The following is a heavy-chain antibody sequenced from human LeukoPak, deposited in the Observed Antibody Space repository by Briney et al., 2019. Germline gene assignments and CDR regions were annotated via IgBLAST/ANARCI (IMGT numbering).Heavy chain of an antibody. Sequence: PSETLSLTCTVSGGSISSSSYYWGWIRQPPGKGLEWIGSIYYSGSTYYNPSLKSRVTISVDTSKNQFSLKLSSVTAADTAVYYCARLSAVYYGSGSYYNAHNGYFDYWGQGTLVTVSS. CDR1: GGSISSSSYY. CDR3: ARLSAVYYGSGSYYNAHNGYFDY. V-gene: IGHV4-39*01. CDR2: IYYSGST. D-gene: IGHD3-10*01. J-gene: IGHJ4*02.